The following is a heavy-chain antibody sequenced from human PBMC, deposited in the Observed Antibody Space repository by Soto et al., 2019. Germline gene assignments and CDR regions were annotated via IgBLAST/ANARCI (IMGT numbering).Heavy chain of an antibody. J-gene: IGHJ1*01. Sequence: ASVKVSCKASGYTFTSYAMHWVRQAPGQRLEWMGWINAGNGNTKYSQKFQGRVTITRDTSASTAYMELSSLRSEDTAVYYCARHGANSGSYSEYFQHWGQGTLVTVSS. V-gene: IGHV1-3*01. CDR3: ARHGANSGSYSEYFQH. CDR2: INAGNGNT. CDR1: GYTFTSYA. D-gene: IGHD1-26*01.